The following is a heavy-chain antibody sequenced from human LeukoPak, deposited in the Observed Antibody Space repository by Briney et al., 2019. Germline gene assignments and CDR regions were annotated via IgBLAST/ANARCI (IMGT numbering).Heavy chain of an antibody. V-gene: IGHV4-61*02. Sequence: PSETLSLTCTVSGGSISSGSYYWSWIRQPAGKGLEWIGRIYTSGSTNYNPSLKSRVTISVDTSKNQFSLKLSSVTAADTAVYYCARDQIYSNYVWFDPWGQGTLVTVSS. CDR1: GGSISSGSYY. D-gene: IGHD4-11*01. J-gene: IGHJ5*02. CDR2: IYTSGST. CDR3: ARDQIYSNYVWFDP.